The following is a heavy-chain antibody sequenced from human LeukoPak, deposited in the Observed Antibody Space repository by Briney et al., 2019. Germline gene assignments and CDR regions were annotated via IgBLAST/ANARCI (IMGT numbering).Heavy chain of an antibody. CDR3: ARDERFCTGGSCYPGWFDP. CDR1: GGSIRGYY. D-gene: IGHD2-15*01. V-gene: IGHV4-59*01. CDR2: VSYTGST. J-gene: IGHJ5*02. Sequence: SETLSLTCTVSGGSIRGYYWTWIRQPPGKGLEWIGYVSYTGSTNYNPSLKSRLSISLDTSKNQFSLKLNSVTAADTAVYYCARDERFCTGGSCYPGWFDPWGQGTLVTVSS.